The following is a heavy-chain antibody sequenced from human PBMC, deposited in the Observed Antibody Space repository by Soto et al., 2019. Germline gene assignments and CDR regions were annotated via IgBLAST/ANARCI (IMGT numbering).Heavy chain of an antibody. CDR2: IIPILGIA. CDR3: ARDPNDYGGNEIDY. Sequence: SVKVSCKASGGTFSSYTISWVRQAPGQGLEWMGRIIPILGIANYAQKFQGRVTITADKSTSTAYMELSSLRSEDTAVYYCARDPNDYGGNEIDYWGQGTLVTVSS. D-gene: IGHD4-17*01. J-gene: IGHJ4*02. CDR1: GGTFSSYT. V-gene: IGHV1-69*04.